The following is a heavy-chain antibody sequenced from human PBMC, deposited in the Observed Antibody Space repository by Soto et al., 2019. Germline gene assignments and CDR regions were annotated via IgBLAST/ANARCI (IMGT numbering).Heavy chain of an antibody. D-gene: IGHD2-15*01. CDR1: GFTFSSYA. V-gene: IGHV3-23*01. CDR2: ISGSGGST. CDR3: AKDLCSGGSCYPNYYYYGMDV. J-gene: IGHJ6*02. Sequence: EVQLLESGGGLVQPGGSLRLSCAASGFTFSSYAMSWVRQAPGKGLEWVSAISGSGGSTYYADSVKGRFTISRDNSKNTLYLQMSSLRAEDTAVYYCAKDLCSGGSCYPNYYYYGMDVWGQGTTVTVSS.